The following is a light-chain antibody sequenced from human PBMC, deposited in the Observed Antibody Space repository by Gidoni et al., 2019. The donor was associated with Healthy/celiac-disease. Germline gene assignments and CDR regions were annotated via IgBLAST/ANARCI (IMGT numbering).Light chain of an antibody. CDR3: QQSYSTLPIT. CDR2: AAS. J-gene: IGKJ5*01. V-gene: IGKV1-39*01. CDR1: QSISSY. Sequence: DIQMTQSPSSLSASVGERVTITCRASQSISSYLNWYQQKTVKAPKRLIYAASSVQSGVPSRFSGSGSGTDFTLTISSLQPEDFATYYCQQSYSTLPITFGQGTRLEIK.